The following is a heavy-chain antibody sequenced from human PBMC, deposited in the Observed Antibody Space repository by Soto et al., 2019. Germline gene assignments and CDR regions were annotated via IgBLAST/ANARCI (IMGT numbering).Heavy chain of an antibody. CDR2: INAGNGNT. J-gene: IGHJ4*02. V-gene: IGHV1-3*01. Sequence: ASVKVSCKASGGTFSSYTISWVRQAPGQRLEWTGWINAGNGNTKYSQKFQGRVTITRDTSASTAYMELSSLRSEDTAVYYCARAVAVAADFDYWGQGTLVTVSS. D-gene: IGHD6-19*01. CDR3: ARAVAVAADFDY. CDR1: GGTFSSYT.